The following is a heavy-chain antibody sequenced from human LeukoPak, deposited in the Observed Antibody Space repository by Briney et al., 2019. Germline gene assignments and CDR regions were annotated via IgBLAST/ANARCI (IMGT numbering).Heavy chain of an antibody. D-gene: IGHD3-10*01. CDR3: ARMITMARGVTASWFDP. CDR1: GYTFTSYG. V-gene: IGHV1-18*04. J-gene: IGHJ5*02. CDR2: ISAYNGNT. Sequence: ASVKVSCRASGYTFTSYGISWVRQAPGQGPEWMGWISAYNGNTNYAQKLQGRVTMTTDTSTSTAYMELRSLRSDDTAVYYCARMITMARGVTASWFDPWGQGTLVTVSS.